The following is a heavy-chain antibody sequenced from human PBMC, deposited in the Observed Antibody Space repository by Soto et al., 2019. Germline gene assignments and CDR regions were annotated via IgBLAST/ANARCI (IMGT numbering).Heavy chain of an antibody. Sequence: GGSLGLSCAASGFTFTRDSMNWVRQAPGKGLEWVSGISSSGVSTYYADSARGRFTISRDNSKSTLYLQMDSLRADDTAAYYCAKDLWPVPTIHFDYWGQRTPLRVSS. CDR1: GFTFTRDS. J-gene: IGHJ4*02. D-gene: IGHD3-10*01. CDR3: AKDLWPVPTIHFDY. V-gene: IGHV3-23*01. CDR2: ISSSGVST.